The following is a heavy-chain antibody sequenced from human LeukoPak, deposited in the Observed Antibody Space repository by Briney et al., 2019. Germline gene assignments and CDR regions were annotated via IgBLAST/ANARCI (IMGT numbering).Heavy chain of an antibody. V-gene: IGHV4-59*08. D-gene: IGHD1-20*01. CDR1: GGSISSYY. Sequence: SETLSLTCTVSGGSISSYYWSWIRQPPGKGLEWIGYVYYSGSTNYNPSLKSRVTISVDTSKNHFSLKLSSVTAADTAVYSCARSIIGARSKFDYWGQGTLVTVSS. CDR3: ARSIIGARSKFDY. CDR2: VYYSGST. J-gene: IGHJ4*02.